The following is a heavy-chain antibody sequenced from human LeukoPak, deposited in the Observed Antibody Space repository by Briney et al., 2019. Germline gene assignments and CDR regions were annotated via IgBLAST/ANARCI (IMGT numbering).Heavy chain of an antibody. J-gene: IGHJ4*02. D-gene: IGHD2-2*01. V-gene: IGHV4-39*01. CDR2: IFYTGNT. CDR1: GGSLSSSSSY. CDR3: ARQADQLLNDF. Sequence: SETLSLTCTVSGGSLSSSSSYWGWIRQPPGKGLEWIGRIFYTGNTYYNTSLKSRAIISVDTPKNQFSLKLTSVTAADTAVYFCARQADQLLNDFWGQGTLVTVSS.